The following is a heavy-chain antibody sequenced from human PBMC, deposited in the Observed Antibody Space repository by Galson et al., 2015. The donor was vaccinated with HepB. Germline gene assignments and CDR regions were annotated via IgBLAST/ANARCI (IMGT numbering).Heavy chain of an antibody. V-gene: IGHV3-30*04. CDR1: GFTFSSYA. CDR3: ARGRGEY. D-gene: IGHD3-16*01. Sequence: SLRLSCAASGFTFSSYAMHWVRQAPGKGLEWVAVISYDGSNKYYADSVKGRFTISRDNSKNTLYLQMNSLRAEDTAVYYCARGRGEYWGQGTLVTVSS. CDR2: ISYDGSNK. J-gene: IGHJ4*02.